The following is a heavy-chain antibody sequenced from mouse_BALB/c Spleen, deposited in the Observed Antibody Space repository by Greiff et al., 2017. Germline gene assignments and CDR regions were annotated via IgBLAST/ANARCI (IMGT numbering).Heavy chain of an antibody. CDR1: GFSLTSYG. J-gene: IGHJ4*01. CDR3: ASLYYGSSYDGYAMDY. CDR2: IWSGGST. V-gene: IGHV2-2*02. Sequence: QVQLKQSGPGLVQPSQSLSITCTVSGFSLTSYGVHWVRQSPGKGLEWLGVIWSGGSTDCNAAFISRLSISKDNSKSQVFFKMNSLQANDTAIYYCASLYYGSSYDGYAMDYWGQGTSVTVSS. D-gene: IGHD1-1*01.